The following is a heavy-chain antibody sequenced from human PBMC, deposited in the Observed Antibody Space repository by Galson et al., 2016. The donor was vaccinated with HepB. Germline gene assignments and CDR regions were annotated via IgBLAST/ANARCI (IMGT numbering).Heavy chain of an antibody. V-gene: IGHV1-8*01. J-gene: IGHJ5*02. CDR1: GYTFTSYD. Sequence: SVKVSCKASGYTFTSYDINWVRQATGQGLEWMGWMNPNSGHTGYAQQFQGRVTMTRNTSISTAYMELSSLRSDDTAVYYCARGSDYSSSSFCFYPWGQGTLVTVSS. D-gene: IGHD6-6*01. CDR3: ARGSDYSSSSFCFYP. CDR2: MNPNSGHT.